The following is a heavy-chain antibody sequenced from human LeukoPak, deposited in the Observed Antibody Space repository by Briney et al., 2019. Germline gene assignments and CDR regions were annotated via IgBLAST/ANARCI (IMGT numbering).Heavy chain of an antibody. V-gene: IGHV1-8*03. CDR1: GYTFTSYG. J-gene: IGHJ6*03. CDR3: ARGLYGSGIVAYYMDV. Sequence: GASVKVSCKASGYTFTSYGISWVRQATGQGLEWMGWMNPNSGNTGYAQKFQGRVTITRNTSISTAYMELSSLRSEDTAVYYCARGLYGSGIVAYYMDVWGKGTTVTVSS. D-gene: IGHD3-10*01. CDR2: MNPNSGNT.